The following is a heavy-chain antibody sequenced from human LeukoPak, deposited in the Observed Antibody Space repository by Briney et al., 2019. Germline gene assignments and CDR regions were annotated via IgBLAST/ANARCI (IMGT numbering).Heavy chain of an antibody. V-gene: IGHV4-34*01. CDR2: IDHSGGT. CDR1: GGSFSNYY. Sequence: SETLSFTCAVYGGSFSNYYWGWIRQPPGKGLEWIGEIDHSGGTNYNPSLKSRVTISIDTSKNQFSLKLNSVTAADTAVYYCARGLEYDFWSGNYSDAFDIWDQGTMVTVSS. CDR3: ARGLEYDFWSGNYSDAFDI. J-gene: IGHJ3*02. D-gene: IGHD3-3*01.